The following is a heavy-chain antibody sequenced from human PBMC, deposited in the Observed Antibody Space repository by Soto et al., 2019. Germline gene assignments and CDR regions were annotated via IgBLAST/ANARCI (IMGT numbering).Heavy chain of an antibody. CDR1: YG. CDR3: ARRGYDVGDSWSDY. CDR2: IYPGDSDT. J-gene: IGHJ4*02. Sequence: YGSRRVSQKTGKGLEWMGIIYPGDSDTRYRPSFQGQVTISADRSISTAYLQWSSLKASDTAIYYCARRGYDVGDSWSDYWVQGTLVT. V-gene: IGHV5-51*01. D-gene: IGHD4-17*01.